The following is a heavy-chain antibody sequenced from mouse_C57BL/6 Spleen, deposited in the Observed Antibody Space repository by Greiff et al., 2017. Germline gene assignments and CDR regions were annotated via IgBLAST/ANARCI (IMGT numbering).Heavy chain of an antibody. J-gene: IGHJ2*01. Sequence: EVQLQQSGPELVKPGDSVKISCKASGYSFTGYFMNWVMQSHGKSLEWIGRINPYNGDTFYNQKFKGKATLTVDKSSSTAHMELRSLTSEDSAVYYCARLGNSYYCDYWGQGTTLTVSS. CDR3: ARLGNSYYCDY. CDR2: INPYNGDT. CDR1: GYSFTGYF. V-gene: IGHV1-20*01. D-gene: IGHD2-1*01.